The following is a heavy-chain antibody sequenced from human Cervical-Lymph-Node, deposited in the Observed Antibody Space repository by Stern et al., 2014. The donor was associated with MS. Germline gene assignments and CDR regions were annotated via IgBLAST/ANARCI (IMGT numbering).Heavy chain of an antibody. Sequence: QVQLLESGGGVVRPGRSLRLSCVASGFTFRSYGMHWVRQAPGQGLEWVAVRLNEGSEWYQADSVKVRFTISRDKSKNTLYLQMNSLRAEDTAVYYCARGQSGETTIRLDHGGQGTLVTAPS. CDR3: ARGQSGETTIRLDH. J-gene: IGHJ4*02. CDR2: RLNEGSEW. D-gene: IGHD5-12*01. CDR1: GFTFRSYG. V-gene: IGHV3-33*01.